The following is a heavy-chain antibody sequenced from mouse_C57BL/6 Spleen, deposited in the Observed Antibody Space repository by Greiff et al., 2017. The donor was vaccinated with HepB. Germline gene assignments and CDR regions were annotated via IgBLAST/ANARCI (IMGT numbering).Heavy chain of an antibody. Sequence: QVHVKQSGAELVKPGASVKISCKASRYAFSSYWMNWVKQRPGKGLEWIGQIYPGDGDTNYNGKFKGKATLTADKSSSTAYMQLSSLTSEDSAVYFCANTPSGYSNYDYAMDYWGQGTSVTVSS. CDR3: ANTPSGYSNYDYAMDY. J-gene: IGHJ4*01. V-gene: IGHV1-80*01. CDR2: IYPGDGDT. CDR1: RYAFSSYW. D-gene: IGHD2-5*01.